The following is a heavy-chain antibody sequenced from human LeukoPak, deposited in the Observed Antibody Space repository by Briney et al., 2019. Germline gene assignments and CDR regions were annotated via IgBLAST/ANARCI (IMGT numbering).Heavy chain of an antibody. CDR1: GYTFTSYG. CDR2: INPNSGGT. V-gene: IGHV1-2*02. CDR3: ARYIEYYDFWSGSDAWFDP. Sequence: ASVKVSCKASGYTFTSYGISWVRQAPGQGLEWMGWINPNSGGTNYAQKFQGRVTMTRDTSISTAYMELSRLRSDDTAVYYCARYIEYYDFWSGSDAWFDPWGQGTLVTVSS. D-gene: IGHD3-3*01. J-gene: IGHJ5*02.